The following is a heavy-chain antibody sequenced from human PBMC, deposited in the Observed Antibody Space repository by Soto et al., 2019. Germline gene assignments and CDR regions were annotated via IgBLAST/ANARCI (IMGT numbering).Heavy chain of an antibody. V-gene: IGHV1-18*01. Sequence: QVQLVQSGAEVKKPGASVKVSCKASGYTFTSYGISWVRQAPGQGLEWMGWISAYNGNTNYAQKLQGRVTMTTDTSTSTAYMELRSMRSDDTAVYYCARDLVEILGYGDEDAFDIWGQGTMVTVSS. CDR2: ISAYNGNT. D-gene: IGHD4-17*01. CDR3: ARDLVEILGYGDEDAFDI. CDR1: GYTFTSYG. J-gene: IGHJ3*02.